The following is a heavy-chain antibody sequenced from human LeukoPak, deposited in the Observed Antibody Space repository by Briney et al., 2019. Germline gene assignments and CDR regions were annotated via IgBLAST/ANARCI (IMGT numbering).Heavy chain of an antibody. D-gene: IGHD3-3*01. CDR3: AKVPQRGVVQLEYYFDY. Sequence: SETLSLTCTVSGGSISNYYWSWIRQPPGKGLEWIGYTHYSGSSNYNPSLKSRVTISVDTSKNQFSLKLSSVTAADTAVYYCAKVPQRGVVQLEYYFDYWGQGTLVTVSS. J-gene: IGHJ4*02. CDR2: THYSGSS. CDR1: GGSISNYY. V-gene: IGHV4-59*01.